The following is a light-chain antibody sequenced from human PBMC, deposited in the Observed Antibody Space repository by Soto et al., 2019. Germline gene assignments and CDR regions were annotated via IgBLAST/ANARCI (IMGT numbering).Light chain of an antibody. V-gene: IGKV1-12*01. CDR1: QDIGRR. J-gene: IGKJ1*01. Sequence: DIQMTQSPSSVSASIGDRVTITCRASQDIGRRLAWYQHQPGKAPKLLIYDASTLESGVPSRFSGTGSGTEFTFSITSLQPEDFGTYYCQQCYMGWTFGQGTKVDI. CDR3: QQCYMGWT. CDR2: DAS.